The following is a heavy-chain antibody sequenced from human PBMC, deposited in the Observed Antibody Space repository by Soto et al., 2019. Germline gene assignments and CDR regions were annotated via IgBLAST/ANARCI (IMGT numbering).Heavy chain of an antibody. CDR2: ISGSGGST. D-gene: IGHD4-17*01. CDR1: GFTFSSYA. Sequence: GGSLRLSCAASGFTFSSYAMSWVRQAPGKGLEWVSAISGSGGSTYYADSVKGRFTISRDNSKNTLYLQMNSLRAEDTAVYYCAKDFDDYGDYPGRNYYYRMDVCRQGTTVTVSS. J-gene: IGHJ6*02. V-gene: IGHV3-23*01. CDR3: AKDFDDYGDYPGRNYYYRMDV.